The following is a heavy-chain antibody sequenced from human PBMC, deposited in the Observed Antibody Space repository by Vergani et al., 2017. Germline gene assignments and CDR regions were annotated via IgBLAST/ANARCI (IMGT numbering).Heavy chain of an antibody. CDR2: IHTGGST. D-gene: IGHD2-15*01. V-gene: IGHV4-61*02. J-gene: IGHJ4*02. CDR3: ARSRPYCTSGSCPAI. CDR1: GESISSGSHY. Sequence: QVKLQESGPGLLKPSQTLSLTCTVSGESISSGSHYWSWIRQPAGKGPEWIGHIHTGGSTNLNPSFKSRVSMSVDTSKSQFSLKLNSVPVADTAVYYCARSRPYCTSGSCPAIWGQGTLVTVSS.